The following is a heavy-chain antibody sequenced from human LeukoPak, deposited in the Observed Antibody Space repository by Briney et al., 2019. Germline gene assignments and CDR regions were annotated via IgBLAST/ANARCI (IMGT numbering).Heavy chain of an antibody. CDR2: ISGSAGIT. CDR1: GFTFSSYA. D-gene: IGHD5-12*01. Sequence: QSGGSLRLSCAASGFTFSSYAMSWVRQAPGKGLEWVSAISGSAGITYYADSVKGRFTISRDNSKNTLYLQMNSLRADDTAVYYCAKDLRVATIEIFDYWGQGTLVTVSS. CDR3: AKDLRVATIEIFDY. J-gene: IGHJ4*02. V-gene: IGHV3-23*01.